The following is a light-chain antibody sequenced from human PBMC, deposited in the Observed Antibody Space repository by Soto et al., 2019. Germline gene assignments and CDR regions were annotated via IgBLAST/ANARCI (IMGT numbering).Light chain of an antibody. CDR3: QHQRT. V-gene: IGKV3D-15*01. CDR1: QSVSSN. J-gene: IGKJ4*01. CDR2: GAS. Sequence: EIVMTQSPATLSVSPGERATHSCRASQSVSSNLAWYQQKPGQAPRLLIYGASTRATGIPARFSGSGSGTEFTLTISSLQSEDFAVYYCQHQRTFGGGTKVDIK.